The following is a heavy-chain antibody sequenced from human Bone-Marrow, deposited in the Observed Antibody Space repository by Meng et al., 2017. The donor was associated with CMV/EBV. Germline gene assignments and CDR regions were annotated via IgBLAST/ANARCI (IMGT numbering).Heavy chain of an antibody. CDR1: GFTFSSYS. J-gene: IGHJ3*02. CDR3: ARDRVSGGDVFDI. CDR2: ISSSGSTI. V-gene: IGHV3-48*04. D-gene: IGHD2-8*01. Sequence: GESLKISCAASGFTFSSYSMNWVRQAPGKGLEWVSYISSSGSTIYYADSVKGRFTISRDNAKNSLYLQMNSLRAEDTAVYYCARDRVSGGDVFDIWGQGTMVTVSS.